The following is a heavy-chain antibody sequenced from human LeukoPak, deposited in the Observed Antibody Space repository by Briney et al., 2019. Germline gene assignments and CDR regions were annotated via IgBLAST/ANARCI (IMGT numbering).Heavy chain of an antibody. D-gene: IGHD1-26*01. J-gene: IGHJ4*02. CDR1: GGSISSYY. Sequence: SETLSLICTVSGGSISSYYWSWIRQPPGKGLEWIGYIYYSGNTNYNPSLKSRVTISVDTSENQFSLKLSSVTAADTAVYYCARFKGGGIDYWGQGTLVTVSS. CDR3: ARFKGGGIDY. V-gene: IGHV4-59*08. CDR2: IYYSGNT.